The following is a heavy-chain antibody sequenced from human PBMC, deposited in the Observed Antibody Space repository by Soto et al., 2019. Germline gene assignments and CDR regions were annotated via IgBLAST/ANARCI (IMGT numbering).Heavy chain of an antibody. D-gene: IGHD5-12*01. CDR1: GFSLSSIGMG. J-gene: IGHJ4*02. CDR3: ARLTRGVYDLDRLWEKFDY. Sequence: QITVKESGLTLVKPTETLTLTCTFSGFSLSSIGMGVGWIRQPPGKALEWLALIYWDDDKRYSPSLSSRLTITKDPSKNQVDHTMTNMDPVDTATYYCARLTRGVYDLDRLWEKFDYWGQGTLVTVSS. V-gene: IGHV2-5*02. CDR2: IYWDDDK.